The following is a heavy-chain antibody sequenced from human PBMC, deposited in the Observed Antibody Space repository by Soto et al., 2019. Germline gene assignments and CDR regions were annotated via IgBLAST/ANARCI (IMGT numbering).Heavy chain of an antibody. V-gene: IGHV1-2*02. Sequence: GASVKVSCKASGYTFTGYYMHWVRQAPGQGLEWMGWINPNSGVTNYAQKFQGRVTMTRDTSISTAYMELSRLRSDDTAVYYCAEDRIGGDTIRYFDCWGQGTLVTVSS. CDR1: GYTFTGYY. CDR3: AEDRIGGDTIRYFDC. J-gene: IGHJ4*02. CDR2: INPNSGVT. D-gene: IGHD3-3*01.